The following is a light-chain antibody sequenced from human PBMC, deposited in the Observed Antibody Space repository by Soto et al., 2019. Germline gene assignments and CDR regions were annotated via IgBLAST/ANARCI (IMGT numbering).Light chain of an antibody. CDR3: QQYYSTPQT. CDR2: WAS. J-gene: IGKJ2*01. V-gene: IGKV4-1*01. Sequence: DIVMTQSPDSLAVSLGERATINCKSSQSVLYSSNNKNYLAWYQQKPGQPPKLLIYWASTRESVVPDRFSGSGSGTDFTLTISSLQSEDVAVYYCQQYYSTPQTFGQGTKLEI. CDR1: QSVLYSSNNKNY.